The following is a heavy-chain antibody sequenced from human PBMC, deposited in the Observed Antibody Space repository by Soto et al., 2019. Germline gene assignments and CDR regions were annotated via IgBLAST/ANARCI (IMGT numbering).Heavy chain of an antibody. D-gene: IGHD6-19*01. Sequence: GSLILSCVSSGVSLANYPMNWVRQTPGKGLEWISYSSPRGDTIYYADSVEGRFTISRDNARNSLSLHMSSLRDEDSALYYCAKGPHTNVGWPYYFESWGQGVPVTVSS. CDR1: GVSLANYP. V-gene: IGHV3-48*02. CDR3: AKGPHTNVGWPYYFES. CDR2: SSPRGDTI. J-gene: IGHJ5*01.